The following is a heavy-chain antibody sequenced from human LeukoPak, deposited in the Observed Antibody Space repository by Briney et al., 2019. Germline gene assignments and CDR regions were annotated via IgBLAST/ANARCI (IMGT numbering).Heavy chain of an antibody. CDR1: GFTFSSYA. CDR3: ARDFYDGFALDY. V-gene: IGHV3-23*01. CDR2: ISGSGGST. Sequence: GGSLRLSCAASGFTFSSYAMSWVRQAPGKGLEWVSAISGSGGSTYYTDSVKGRFTISRDNARNSLYLQMDNLRAEDTGVYYCARDFYDGFALDYWGQGTLVTVSS. J-gene: IGHJ4*02. D-gene: IGHD2/OR15-2a*01.